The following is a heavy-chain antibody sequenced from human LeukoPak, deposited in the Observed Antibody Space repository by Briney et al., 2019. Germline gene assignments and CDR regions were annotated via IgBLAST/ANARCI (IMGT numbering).Heavy chain of an antibody. CDR1: GFTFSRYW. J-gene: IGHJ4*02. CDR3: ARGDSYDSTGLYDY. D-gene: IGHD3-22*01. CDR2: IRQDGSEI. Sequence: WGSLRLSCAASGFTFSRYWMCWVRQAPGKGLEWVANIRQDGSEIYYVDSVKGRFTISRDNSKNSLYLHMSSLRAEDTAVYYCARGDSYDSTGLYDYWGQGTLVTVSS. V-gene: IGHV3-7*01.